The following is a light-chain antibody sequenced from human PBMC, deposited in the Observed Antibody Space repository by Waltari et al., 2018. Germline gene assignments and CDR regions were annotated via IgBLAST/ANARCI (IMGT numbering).Light chain of an antibody. J-gene: IGLJ2*01. V-gene: IGLV3-1*01. CDR2: QDS. CDR1: KLGDKY. Sequence: SYELTQPPSVSVSPGQTASITCSGDKLGDKYACWYQQKPGQSPVLVIYQDSKRPSGSPERFSCSNSGNTATLTISGTQAMDEADYYCQAWDSSTARVVFGGGTKLTVL. CDR3: QAWDSSTARVV.